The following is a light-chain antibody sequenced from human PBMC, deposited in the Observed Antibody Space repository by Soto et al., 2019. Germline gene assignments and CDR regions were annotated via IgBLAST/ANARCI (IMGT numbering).Light chain of an antibody. J-gene: IGLJ1*01. V-gene: IGLV2-14*01. CDR1: RTDVGGYNF. Sequence: QSVLTQPASVSGSPGQSITISFTGTRTDVGGYNFVSWYQQHPGKAPKLIIYEVSNRPSGVSNRFSGSKSDNTASLTISGLQAEDEADYYCCSYVSSKTYVFGTGTKVTV. CDR3: CSYVSSKTYV. CDR2: EVS.